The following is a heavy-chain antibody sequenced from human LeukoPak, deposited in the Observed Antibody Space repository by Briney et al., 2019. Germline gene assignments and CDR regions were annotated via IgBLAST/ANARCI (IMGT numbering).Heavy chain of an antibody. J-gene: IGHJ6*02. CDR1: GGSISSYY. CDR3: ARAFSRYYGMDV. D-gene: IGHD3-3*02. V-gene: IGHV4-59*01. Sequence: PSETLSLTCTVSGGSISSYYWSWIRQPPGKGLEWIGYIYYSGSTNYNPSLKSRVTISVDTSKNQSSLKLSSVTAADTAVYYCARAFSRYYGMDVRGQGTTVTVSS. CDR2: IYYSGST.